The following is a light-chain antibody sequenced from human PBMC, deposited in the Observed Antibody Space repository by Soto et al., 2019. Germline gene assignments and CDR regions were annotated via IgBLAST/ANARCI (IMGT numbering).Light chain of an antibody. CDR1: ETIIDY. CDR2: SAS. CDR3: QQSFSAPRT. Sequence: DIQMRPSPSSLSASVGDSVTITCRASETIIDYLNWYQQQPGEAPKLLIFSASSLHSGVPSRFRGSGSGTHFTLTISSLQPEDFATYFCQQSFSAPRTFGQGTKLQAK. V-gene: IGKV1-39*01. J-gene: IGKJ2*01.